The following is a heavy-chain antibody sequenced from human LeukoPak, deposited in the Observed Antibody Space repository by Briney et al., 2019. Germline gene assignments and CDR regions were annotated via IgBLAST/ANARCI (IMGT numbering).Heavy chain of an antibody. J-gene: IGHJ5*02. D-gene: IGHD5-12*01. CDR2: ISAYNGNT. CDR1: GYTFTSYG. V-gene: IGHV1-18*01. CDR3: ARDRGYSGYDGWDWFDP. Sequence: ASVKVSCKASGYTFTSYGISWVRQAPGQGLEWMGWISAYNGNTNYAQKLQGRVTMTTDTSTSTAYMELRSLRSDDTAVYYCARDRGYSGYDGWDWFDPWGQGTLVTVSS.